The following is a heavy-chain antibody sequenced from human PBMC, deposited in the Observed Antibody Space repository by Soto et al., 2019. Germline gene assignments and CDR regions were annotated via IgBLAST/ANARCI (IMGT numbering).Heavy chain of an antibody. Sequence: QITLKESGPTLVKPTQTLTLTCTFSGFSLSTSGVGVGWIRQPPGKALEWLALIYWDDDKRYSPSLKSRLTITKDTSKNQVVLTITNMDPVDTATYYCALLTYYYDSSGYYSSAEYFQHWGQGTLVTVSS. CDR3: ALLTYYYDSSGYYSSAEYFQH. V-gene: IGHV2-5*02. CDR2: IYWDDDK. D-gene: IGHD3-22*01. J-gene: IGHJ1*01. CDR1: GFSLSTSGVG.